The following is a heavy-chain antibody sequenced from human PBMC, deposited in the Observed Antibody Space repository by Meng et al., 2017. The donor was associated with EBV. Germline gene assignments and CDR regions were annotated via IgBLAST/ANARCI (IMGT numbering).Heavy chain of an antibody. Sequence: VRVVRSGAGVEKPGASVKVSCKASGYTFTGYYMHWVRQAPGQGLEWMGRVNPNSGGTNYAQKFQGRVTMTRDTSISTAYMELSRLRSDDTAVYYCARSRSSPDVPLDYWGQGTLVTVSS. D-gene: IGHD6-19*01. CDR1: GYTFTGYY. CDR3: ARSRSSPDVPLDY. V-gene: IGHV1-2*06. CDR2: VNPNSGGT. J-gene: IGHJ4*02.